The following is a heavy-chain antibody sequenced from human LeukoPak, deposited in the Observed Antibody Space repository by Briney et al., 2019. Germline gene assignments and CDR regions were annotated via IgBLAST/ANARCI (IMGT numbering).Heavy chain of an antibody. J-gene: IGHJ4*02. D-gene: IGHD3-16*01. Sequence: PSETLSLTCAVYGGSFSGYYWSWIRQPPGKGLEWIGEINHSGSTNYNPSLKSRVTISVDTSKNQFSLKLSSVTAADTAVYYCARDGGGIDYWGQGTLVTVSS. CDR3: ARDGGGIDY. CDR1: GGSFSGYY. CDR2: INHSGST. V-gene: IGHV4-34*01.